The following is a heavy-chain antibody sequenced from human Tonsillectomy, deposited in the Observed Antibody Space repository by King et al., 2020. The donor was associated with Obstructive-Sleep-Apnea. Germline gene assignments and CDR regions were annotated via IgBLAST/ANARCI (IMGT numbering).Heavy chain of an antibody. CDR1: GFNLDDYA. D-gene: IGHD1-26*01. V-gene: IGHV3-9*01. CDR2: ISWDRGNI. J-gene: IGHJ4*02. CDR3: AKDMGFDTGGGFDY. Sequence: QLVQSGGGLVQPGRSLRLSCAASGFNLDDYAMHWVRQVPGKGLEWVSGISWDRGNIGYAESVKGRFTITRDNAKNSLYLQMNSLRAEDTALYYCAKDMGFDTGGGFDYWGQGALVTVFS.